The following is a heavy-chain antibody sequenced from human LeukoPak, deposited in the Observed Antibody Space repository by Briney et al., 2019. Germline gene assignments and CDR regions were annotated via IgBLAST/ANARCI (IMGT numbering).Heavy chain of an antibody. D-gene: IGHD4-17*01. CDR3: ARGGLRFYGAHFDN. V-gene: IGHV1-8*02. CDR1: GGTFSSYA. CDR2: MNPNSGNA. Sequence: ASVKVSCKASGGTFSSYAINWVRQATGQGLEWMGWMNPNSGNAGYAQKFQGRVTMTRNTSISTAYMELSSLRSEDTAVYYCARGGLRFYGAHFDNWGQGTLVTVSS. J-gene: IGHJ4*02.